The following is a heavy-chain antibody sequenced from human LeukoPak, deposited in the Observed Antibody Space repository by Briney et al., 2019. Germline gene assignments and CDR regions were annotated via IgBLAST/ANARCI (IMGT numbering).Heavy chain of an antibody. CDR3: ARQRDSYNYYYYMDV. Sequence: GESLEISCKGSGYSFTSYWIAWVRQLPGKGLEWMGIIYPGDSDTRYSPSFQGQVTISADKSINTAYLQWSSLKASDTAMYYCARQRDSYNYYYYMDVWGKGTTVTVSS. V-gene: IGHV5-51*01. J-gene: IGHJ6*03. CDR1: GYSFTSYW. D-gene: IGHD5-24*01. CDR2: IYPGDSDT.